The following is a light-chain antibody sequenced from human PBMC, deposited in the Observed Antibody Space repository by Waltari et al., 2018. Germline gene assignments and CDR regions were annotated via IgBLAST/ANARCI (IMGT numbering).Light chain of an antibody. Sequence: QLVLTPSPSASAPLGASVKLTCTLDSGHSSNIVAWLQHQPEKGPRYLLTINSDGIHSKGDEIPDRFSGASLGAGRYRTISGVQSEDEADYYCQTGGHGTGVLGGGTKLTVL. CDR3: QTGGHGTGV. V-gene: IGLV4-69*01. CDR2: INSDGIH. CDR1: SGHSSNI. J-gene: IGLJ3*02.